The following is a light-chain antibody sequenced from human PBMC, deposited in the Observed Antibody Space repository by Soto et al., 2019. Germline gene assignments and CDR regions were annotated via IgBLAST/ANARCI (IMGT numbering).Light chain of an antibody. CDR1: QSSSRW. CDR2: KAS. J-gene: IGKJ1*01. Sequence: DIQMTQSPSTLSASVGDRVTITCRASQSSSRWLAWYQQKPGTAPNLLIYKASTFQGGVPSRFSGSGSGTEFTLTISSLQPDDSAIYYCQQYSDNWTFGQGTKVDIK. V-gene: IGKV1-5*03. CDR3: QQYSDNWT.